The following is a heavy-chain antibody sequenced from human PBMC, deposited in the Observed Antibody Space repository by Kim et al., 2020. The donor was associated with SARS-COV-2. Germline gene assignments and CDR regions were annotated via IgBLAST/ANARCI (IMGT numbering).Heavy chain of an antibody. CDR1: GFTFSSYA. CDR3: AKIPRDCSGGSCFDD. V-gene: IGHV3-23*01. Sequence: GGSLRLSCAASGFTFSSYAMSWVRQAPGKGLEWVSAISGSGGSTYYADSVKGRFTISRDNSKNTLYLQMNSLRAEDTAVDYCAKIPRDCSGGSCFDDWGQGTLVTVSS. CDR2: ISGSGGST. J-gene: IGHJ4*02. D-gene: IGHD2-15*01.